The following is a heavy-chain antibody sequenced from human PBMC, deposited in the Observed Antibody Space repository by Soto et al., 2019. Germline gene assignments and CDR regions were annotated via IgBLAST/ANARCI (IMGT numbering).Heavy chain of an antibody. CDR2: ISWNSGSI. CDR1: GFTFDDYA. J-gene: IGHJ3*02. Sequence: PGGSLRLSCAASGFTFDDYAMHWVRQAPGKGLEWVSGISWNSGSIGYADSVKGRFTISRDNAKNSLYLQMNSLRAEDTALYYCAKDNRYPVVGGAFDIWGQGTMVTVSS. CDR3: AKDNRYPVVGGAFDI. D-gene: IGHD2-15*01. V-gene: IGHV3-9*01.